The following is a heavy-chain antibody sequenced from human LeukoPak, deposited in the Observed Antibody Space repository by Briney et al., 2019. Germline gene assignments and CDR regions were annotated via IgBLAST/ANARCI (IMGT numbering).Heavy chain of an antibody. D-gene: IGHD3-16*01. CDR3: ARGGGLDV. Sequence: GGSLRLSCAASGFTFSSYWMNWARQAPGKGLEWVASINHNGNVNYYVDSVKGRFTIPRDNAKNSLYLQMSNLRAEDTAVYFCARGGGLDVWGQGATVTVSS. CDR2: INHNGNVN. CDR1: GFTFSSYW. V-gene: IGHV3-7*03. J-gene: IGHJ6*02.